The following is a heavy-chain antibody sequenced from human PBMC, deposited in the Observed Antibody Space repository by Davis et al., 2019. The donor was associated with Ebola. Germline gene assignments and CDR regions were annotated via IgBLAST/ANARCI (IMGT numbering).Heavy chain of an antibody. CDR1: GGTFSSYA. V-gene: IGHV1-69*06. CDR2: IIPIFGTA. D-gene: IGHD3-22*01. J-gene: IGHJ5*02. CDR3: ARTYYYDSSGSGWFDP. Sequence: SVKVSCKASGGTFSSYAISWVRQAPGQGLEWMGGIIPIFGTANYAQKFQGRVTITADKSTSTAYMELSSLRSEDTAVYYCARTYYYDSSGSGWFDPWGQGTLVTVS.